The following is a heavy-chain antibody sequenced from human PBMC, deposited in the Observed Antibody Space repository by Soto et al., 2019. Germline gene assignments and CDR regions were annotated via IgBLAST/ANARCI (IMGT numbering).Heavy chain of an antibody. Sequence: ASVKVSCKVSGYTLTELSMHWVRQAPGKGLEWMGGFDPEDGETIYAQKFQGRVTMTEDTSTDTAYMVLSSLRSEDTAVYYCARAVHGQVAFDIWGQGTMVTVSS. CDR2: FDPEDGET. J-gene: IGHJ3*02. CDR1: GYTLTELS. CDR3: ARAVHGQVAFDI. V-gene: IGHV1-24*01.